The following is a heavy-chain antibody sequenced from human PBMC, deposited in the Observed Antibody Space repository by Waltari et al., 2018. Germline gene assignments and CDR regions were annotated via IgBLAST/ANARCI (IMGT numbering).Heavy chain of an antibody. CDR2: IKEDGGEE. CDR3: ARDPTRKFDY. CDR1: GFTFSSYW. Sequence: EVQLVESGGGLVEPGGYVRLSCAASGFTFSSYWMTWDRQAPGKGLEWVASIKEDGGEEYYVGSVKGRFTISRDNARNSLYLQMNSLRAEDTAVYYCARDPTRKFDYWGQGTLVTASS. J-gene: IGHJ4*02. V-gene: IGHV3-7*04.